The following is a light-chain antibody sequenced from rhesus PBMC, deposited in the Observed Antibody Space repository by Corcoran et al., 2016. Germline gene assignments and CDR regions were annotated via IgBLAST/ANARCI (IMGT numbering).Light chain of an antibody. Sequence: DVQMTQSPSSLAASVGDRVTITFRASQDITAYLNWYQHKPGKALKLLIHYTNRVAPGVPSRFSGTVSRTDFTLTRGKLQPEEFTTYHCRHYTDVPLTFGGGTKV. CDR1: QDITAY. CDR2: YTN. CDR3: RHYTDVPLT. J-gene: IGKJ4*01. V-gene: IGKV1-32*05.